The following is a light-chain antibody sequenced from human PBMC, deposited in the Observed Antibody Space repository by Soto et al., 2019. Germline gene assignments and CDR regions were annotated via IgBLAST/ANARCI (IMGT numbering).Light chain of an antibody. CDR3: SLYTSSSTLV. CDR2: DVS. CDR1: SSDVGGYSY. V-gene: IGLV2-14*01. J-gene: IGLJ2*01. Sequence: QSVLTQPASVSGSPGQSIAISCTGSSSDVGGYSYVSWYQQHPGKAPKLMIYDVSNRPSGVSDRFSGSRSGNTASLTISGLQAEDEADYYCSLYTSSSTLVFGGGTKLTVL.